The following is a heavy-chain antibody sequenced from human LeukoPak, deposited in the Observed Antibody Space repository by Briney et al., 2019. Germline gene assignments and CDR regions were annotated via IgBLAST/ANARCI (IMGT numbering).Heavy chain of an antibody. CDR2: FDPEDGET. CDR1: GYTLTELS. CDR3: ATVVPAQPQADYYGMDV. Sequence: GASVKVSCKVSGYTLTELSMHWVRQAPGKGLEWMGGFDPEDGETIYAQKFQGRVTMTEDTPTDTAYMELSSLRSEDTAVYYCATVVPAQPQADYYGMDVWGQGTTVTVSS. D-gene: IGHD2-2*01. J-gene: IGHJ6*02. V-gene: IGHV1-24*01.